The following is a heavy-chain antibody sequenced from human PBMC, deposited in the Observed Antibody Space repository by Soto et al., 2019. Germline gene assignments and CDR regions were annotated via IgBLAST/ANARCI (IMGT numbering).Heavy chain of an antibody. D-gene: IGHD6-6*01. CDR2: IIPIFGTA. CDR3: ARPSRDSSSSEYFDY. CDR1: GGTFSSYA. V-gene: IGHV1-69*13. J-gene: IGHJ4*02. Sequence: ASVKVSCKASGGTFSSYAISWVRQAPGQGLEWMGGIIPIFGTANYAQKFQGRVTITADESTSTAYMELSSLRSEDTAVYYCARPSRDSSSSEYFDYWGQGTLVTVSS.